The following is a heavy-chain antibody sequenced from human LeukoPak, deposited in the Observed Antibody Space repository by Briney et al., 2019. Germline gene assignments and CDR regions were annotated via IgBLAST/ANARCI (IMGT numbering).Heavy chain of an antibody. Sequence: GESLKISCKGSGYSFTSYWISWVRQMPGKGLEWMGRIDPSDSYTNYSPSFQGHVTISADKSISTAYLQWSSLKASDTAMYYCARPRGGIAVAEGMDVWGQGTTVTVSS. CDR1: GYSFTSYW. CDR2: IDPSDSYT. J-gene: IGHJ6*02. D-gene: IGHD6-19*01. CDR3: ARPRGGIAVAEGMDV. V-gene: IGHV5-10-1*01.